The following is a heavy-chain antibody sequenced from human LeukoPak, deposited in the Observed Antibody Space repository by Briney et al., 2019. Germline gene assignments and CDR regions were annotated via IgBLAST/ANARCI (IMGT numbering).Heavy chain of an antibody. J-gene: IGHJ4*02. CDR1: GYTFSGYY. D-gene: IGHD4-17*01. V-gene: IGHV1-18*04. CDR3: ARPHSYGSTYFDC. CDR2: ISTYNGNT. Sequence: ASVKVSCKASGYTFSGYYIHRVRQAPGQGLEWMGWISTYNGNTYYAQGLQGRVSMTTDTSTSTAYMELRSLRSDDTAVYYCARPHSYGSTYFDCWGQGTLVTVSS.